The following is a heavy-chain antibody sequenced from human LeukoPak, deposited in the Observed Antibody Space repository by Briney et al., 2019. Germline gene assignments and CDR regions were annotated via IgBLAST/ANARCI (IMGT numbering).Heavy chain of an antibody. D-gene: IGHD3-10*01. Sequence: PGGSLRLSCAASGFTFSSYAMSWVRQAPGKGLEWVSAISGSGGSTYYADSVKGRFTISRDNSKNTLYLQTNSLRAEDTAIYYCAKEFGYYYGSGSSFGAFDIWGQGTMVTVSS. CDR3: AKEFGYYYGSGSSFGAFDI. CDR1: GFTFSSYA. J-gene: IGHJ3*02. CDR2: ISGSGGST. V-gene: IGHV3-23*01.